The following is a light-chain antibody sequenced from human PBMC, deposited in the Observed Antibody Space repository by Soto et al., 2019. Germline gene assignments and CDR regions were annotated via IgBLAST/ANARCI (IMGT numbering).Light chain of an antibody. CDR2: EVS. J-gene: IGLJ2*01. CDR1: SSDVGSYNL. Sequence: QSALTQPASVSGSPGQSITISCTGTSSDVGSYNLVSWYQQHPGKAPKLMIYEVSERPSGVSNRFSGAKSGNTASLTISGLQAEDEADYYCCSYAGSAIVVFGGGTKLTV. V-gene: IGLV2-23*02. CDR3: CSYAGSAIVV.